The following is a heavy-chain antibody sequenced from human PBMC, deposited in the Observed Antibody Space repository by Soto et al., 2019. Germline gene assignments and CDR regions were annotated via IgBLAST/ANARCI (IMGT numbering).Heavy chain of an antibody. CDR2: IYSGGST. CDR1: RFSFSNYA. CDR3: ARDSTGYSSGWYPSPVDY. D-gene: IGHD6-19*01. V-gene: IGHV3-53*01. Sequence: PGGSLRLSCAASRFSFSNYAMNWVRQAPGKGLEWVSVIYSGGSTYYADSVKGRFTISRDNSKNTLYLQMNSLRAEDTAVYYCARDSTGYSSGWYPSPVDYWGQGTLVTVSS. J-gene: IGHJ4*02.